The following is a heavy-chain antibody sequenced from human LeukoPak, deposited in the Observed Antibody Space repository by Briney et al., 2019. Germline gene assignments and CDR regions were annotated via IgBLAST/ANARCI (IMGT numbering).Heavy chain of an antibody. CDR3: AKKAKGIAVAGPDAFDI. CDR2: ISGSGGST. D-gene: IGHD6-19*01. V-gene: IGHV3-23*01. J-gene: IGHJ3*02. CDR1: GFTFSSYA. Sequence: QPGGSLRLSCAASGFTFSSYAMSWVRQAPGKGLEWVSAISGSGGSTYYADSVKGRFTISRDNSKNTLYLQMNSLRAEDTAVYYCAKKAKGIAVAGPDAFDIWGQGTMVTVSS.